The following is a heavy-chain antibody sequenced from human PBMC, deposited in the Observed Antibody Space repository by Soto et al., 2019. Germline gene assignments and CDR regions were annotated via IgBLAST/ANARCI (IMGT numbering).Heavy chain of an antibody. Sequence: PGGSLRLSCAVSGFTFSNHWMHWVCQAPGKGLVWVSRINSDGTSTFYADSVRGRFTISRDNAKNTLYLEMSSLRAEDTAVYYCVDGMSGWPYWGPAALLT. J-gene: IGHJ4*02. D-gene: IGHD6-19*01. V-gene: IGHV3-74*01. CDR2: INSDGTST. CDR1: GFTFSNHW. CDR3: VDGMSGWPY.